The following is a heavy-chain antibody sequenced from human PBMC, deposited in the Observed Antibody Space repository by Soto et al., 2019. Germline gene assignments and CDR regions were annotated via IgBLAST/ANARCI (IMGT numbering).Heavy chain of an antibody. D-gene: IGHD3-22*01. CDR2: IYHTGNA. CDR1: GDSISNSRFY. CDR3: ARDFFDSSDYTKNWFDP. V-gene: IGHV4-39*01. Sequence: PSETLSLTCSVSGDSISNSRFYWAWIRQPPGEGLEWIGSIYHTGNAYYNPSLKSRVTISVDTSKNQFSLKLTSVTAADAALYYCARDFFDSSDYTKNWFDPWGQGTLVTVSS. J-gene: IGHJ5*02.